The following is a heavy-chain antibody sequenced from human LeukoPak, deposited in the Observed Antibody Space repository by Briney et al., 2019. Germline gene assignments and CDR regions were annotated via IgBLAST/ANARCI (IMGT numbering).Heavy chain of an antibody. V-gene: IGHV7-4-1*02. CDR1: GYTFTSYA. Sequence: ASVKVSCKASGYTFTSYAMNWVRQAPGQGLEWMGWINTNTGNPTYAQGFTGRFVFSLDTSVSTAYLQISSLKAEDTAVYYCARSLGSYYYDSSGYYLDAFDIWDQGTMVTVSS. CDR2: INTNTGNP. J-gene: IGHJ3*02. D-gene: IGHD3-22*01. CDR3: ARSLGSYYYDSSGYYLDAFDI.